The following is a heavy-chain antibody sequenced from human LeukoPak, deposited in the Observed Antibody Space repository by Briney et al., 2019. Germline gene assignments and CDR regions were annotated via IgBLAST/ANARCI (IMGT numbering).Heavy chain of an antibody. CDR2: IRSKADTYAT. J-gene: IGHJ4*02. V-gene: IGHV3-73*01. CDR1: GFTFSDSA. Sequence: GGSLKLSCAASGFTFSDSAMHWVRQASGKGLEWVSRIRSKADTYATAYAASVKGRFTISRDDSKNTAYLQMNSLKTEDTAVYYCTRLEGDCSSTSCPDYWGQGTLVTVSS. D-gene: IGHD2-2*01. CDR3: TRLEGDCSSTSCPDY.